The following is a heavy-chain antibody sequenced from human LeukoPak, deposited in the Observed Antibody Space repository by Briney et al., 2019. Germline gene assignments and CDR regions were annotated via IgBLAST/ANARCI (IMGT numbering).Heavy chain of an antibody. CDR2: ISAYNGNT. V-gene: IGHV1-18*04. CDR3: ARDQITMRCYYGMDV. Sequence: GSVKVSCKASGYTFTSYYMHWVRQAPGQGLEWMGWISAYNGNTNYAQKLQGRVTMTTDTSTSTAYMELRSLRSEDTAVYYCARDQITMRCYYGMDVWGQGTTVTVSS. CDR1: GYTFTSYY. J-gene: IGHJ6*02. D-gene: IGHD3-22*01.